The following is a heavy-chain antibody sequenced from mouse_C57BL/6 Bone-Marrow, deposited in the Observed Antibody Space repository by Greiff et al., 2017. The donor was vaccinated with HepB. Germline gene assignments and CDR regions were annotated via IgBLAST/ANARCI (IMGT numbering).Heavy chain of an antibody. CDR1: GYSITSGYY. V-gene: IGHV3-6*01. D-gene: IGHD1-1*01. J-gene: IGHJ2*01. Sequence: ESGPGLVKPSQSLSLTCSVTGYSITSGYYWNWIRQFPGNKLEWMGYISYDGSNNYNPTLKNRISITRDTSKNQFFLKLKSVTTEDTATYYGARGITTYFDYWGQGTTLTVSS. CDR3: ARGITTYFDY. CDR2: ISYDGSN.